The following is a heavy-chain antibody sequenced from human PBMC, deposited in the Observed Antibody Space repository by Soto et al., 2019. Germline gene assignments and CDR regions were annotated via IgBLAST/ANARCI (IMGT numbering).Heavy chain of an antibody. D-gene: IGHD2-2*01. V-gene: IGHV4-61*03. CDR3: ARLVQREGGILSNYYYGVDV. CDR1: GGSVTSGFYY. CDR2: IDYSGSA. Sequence: PSETLSLTCTVSGGSVTSGFYYWTWIRQPPXKALEWIGYIDYSGSANYNPSLRSRVTILIDTSKNHFSLKLSSVTAADTAVYYCARLVQREGGILSNYYYGVDVWDQGTTVTVSS. J-gene: IGHJ6*02.